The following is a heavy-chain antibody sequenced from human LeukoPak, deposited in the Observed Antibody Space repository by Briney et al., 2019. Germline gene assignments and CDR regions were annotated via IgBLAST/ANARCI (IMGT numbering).Heavy chain of an antibody. CDR1: GFTFISYA. D-gene: IGHD6-19*01. J-gene: IGHJ4*02. V-gene: IGHV3-23*01. CDR2: ISGSAGST. Sequence: PGGSLRLSCAASGFTFISYAMTWVRQAPGKGLEWVSAISGSAGSTYYADSVKGRFTISRDNSKNTLYLQMNSLRAEDTAVYYCAKGLSGWYFDYWGQGTLVTVSS. CDR3: AKGLSGWYFDY.